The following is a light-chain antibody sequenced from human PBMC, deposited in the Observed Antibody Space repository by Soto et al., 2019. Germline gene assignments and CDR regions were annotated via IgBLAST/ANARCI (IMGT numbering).Light chain of an antibody. CDR2: RAS. CDR1: QSVSSN. Sequence: ETVMTQSPATLSVSPGERVTLSCRASQSVSSNLAWYQQKPDQAPRLLIYRASTRATGIPARFSGSGSGTEFTLTISSLQSEDFAVYYCQQHNNWPLTFGGGTKVEIK. J-gene: IGKJ4*01. V-gene: IGKV3-15*01. CDR3: QQHNNWPLT.